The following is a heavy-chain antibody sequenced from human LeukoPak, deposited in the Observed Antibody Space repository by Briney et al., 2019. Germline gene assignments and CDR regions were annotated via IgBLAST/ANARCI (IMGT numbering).Heavy chain of an antibody. V-gene: IGHV3-21*01. Sequence: GGSLRLSCAASGFTFSSYSMNWVRQAPGKGLEWVSSISSSSSYIYYADSVKGRFTISRDNTKNSLYLQMNSLGAEDTAVYYCARDLVRGGYDSSDYYYDNFDYWGQGTLVTVSS. CDR1: GFTFSSYS. CDR2: ISSSSSYI. J-gene: IGHJ4*02. D-gene: IGHD3-22*01. CDR3: ARDLVRGGYDSSDYYYDNFDY.